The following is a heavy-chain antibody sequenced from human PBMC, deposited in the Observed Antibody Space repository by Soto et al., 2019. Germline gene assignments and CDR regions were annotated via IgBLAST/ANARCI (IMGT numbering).Heavy chain of an antibody. CDR3: AQLGLMTFSHKHYFNH. Sequence: PGGSLRLSCVASGFSFDNYGMSWVRQAPGKGLEWVSAMKSDGTSTYYAASVKDRFTISRDNSKNTLYLQLNSLRAEDTAVYYCAQLGLMTFSHKHYFNHWGRGTLVTVSS. V-gene: IGHV3-23*01. CDR2: MKSDGTST. D-gene: IGHD3-16*01. J-gene: IGHJ4*02. CDR1: GFSFDNYG.